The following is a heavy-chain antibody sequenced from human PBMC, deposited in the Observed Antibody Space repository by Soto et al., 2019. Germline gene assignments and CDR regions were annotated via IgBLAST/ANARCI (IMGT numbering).Heavy chain of an antibody. CDR2: ISAYNGKT. J-gene: IGHJ4*02. V-gene: IGHV1-18*04. Sequence: QVQLVQSGAEVKKPGASVKVSCKASGYTFTSYGISWVRQAPGQGLEWMGWISAYNGKTNYAQKLQGRVTMTTDTSTSTAYMELRSLRSDDTAVYYCAREIGCSGGSCYFWRTSDYWGQGTLVTVSS. CDR1: GYTFTSYG. CDR3: AREIGCSGGSCYFWRTSDY. D-gene: IGHD2-15*01.